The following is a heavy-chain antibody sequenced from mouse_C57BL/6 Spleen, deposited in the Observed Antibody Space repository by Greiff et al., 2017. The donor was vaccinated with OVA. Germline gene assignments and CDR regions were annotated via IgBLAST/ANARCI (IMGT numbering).Heavy chain of an antibody. D-gene: IGHD2-5*01. Sequence: VQLQQSGPELVKPGASVKISCKASGYTFTDYYMNWVKQSHGKSLEWIGDINPNNGGTSYNQKFKGKATLTVDKSSSTAYMELRSLTSEDSAVYNCARGDSNPSRFAYWGQGTLVTVSA. CDR1: GYTFTDYY. V-gene: IGHV1-26*01. CDR3: ARGDSNPSRFAY. J-gene: IGHJ3*01. CDR2: INPNNGGT.